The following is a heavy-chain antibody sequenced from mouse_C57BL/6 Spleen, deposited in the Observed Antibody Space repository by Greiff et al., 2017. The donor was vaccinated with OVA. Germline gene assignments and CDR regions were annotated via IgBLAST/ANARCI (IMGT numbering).Heavy chain of an antibody. Sequence: VQLQQSGAELMKPGASVKLSCKATGYTFTGYWIEWVKQRPGHGLEWIGEILTGSGSTNYNEKFKGKATFTADTSSNTAYMQLSSLTTEDSAIYYCARGGNYAAWFAYWGQGTLVTVSA. V-gene: IGHV1-9*01. J-gene: IGHJ3*01. CDR1: GYTFTGYW. CDR3: ARGGNYAAWFAY. D-gene: IGHD2-4*01. CDR2: ILTGSGST.